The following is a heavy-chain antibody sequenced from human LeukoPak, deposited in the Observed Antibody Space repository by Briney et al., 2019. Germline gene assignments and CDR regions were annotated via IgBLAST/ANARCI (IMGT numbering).Heavy chain of an antibody. CDR3: ARVRSSLTTVTINWFDP. CDR1: GYTFTSYG. V-gene: IGHV1-18*01. CDR2: ISAYNGNT. J-gene: IGHJ5*02. D-gene: IGHD4-11*01. Sequence: ASVKVSCKASGYTFTSYGISWVRQAPGQGLEWMGWISAYNGNTNYAQRLQGRVTMTTDTSTTTAYMELRSLTSDDTAMYYCARVRSSLTTVTINWFDPWGQGTLVTVSS.